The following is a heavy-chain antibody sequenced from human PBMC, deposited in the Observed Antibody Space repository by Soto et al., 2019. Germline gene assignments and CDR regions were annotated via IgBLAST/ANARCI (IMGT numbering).Heavy chain of an antibody. Sequence: GGSLRLSCAASGFTFSSYSMNWVRQAPGKGLEWVSSISSSSSYIYYADSVKGRFTISRDNAKNSLYLQMNSLRAEDTAVYYCARDDCSSTSCYPQNWFDPWGQGTLVTVS. CDR1: GFTFSSYS. D-gene: IGHD2-2*01. J-gene: IGHJ5*02. V-gene: IGHV3-21*01. CDR3: ARDDCSSTSCYPQNWFDP. CDR2: ISSSSSYI.